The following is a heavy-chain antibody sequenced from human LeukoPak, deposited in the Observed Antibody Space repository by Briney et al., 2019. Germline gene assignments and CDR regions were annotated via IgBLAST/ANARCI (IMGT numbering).Heavy chain of an antibody. CDR1: GYTFTGYY. D-gene: IGHD3-10*01. CDR2: INPNSGGT. V-gene: IGHV1-2*02. Sequence: APVKVSXKASGYTFTGYYMHWVRQAPGQGLEWMGWINPNSGGTNYAQKFQGRVTMTRDTSISTAYMELSRLRSDDTAVYYCARDFGLWFGELLYAFDIWGQGTMVTVSS. J-gene: IGHJ3*02. CDR3: ARDFGLWFGELLYAFDI.